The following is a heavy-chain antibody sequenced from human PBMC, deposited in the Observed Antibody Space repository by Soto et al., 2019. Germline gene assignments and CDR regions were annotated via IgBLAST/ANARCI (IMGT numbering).Heavy chain of an antibody. CDR3: ARLRTKGRIAVAGTRVWWFDP. D-gene: IGHD6-19*01. CDR2: IYYSGST. CDR1: GGSISSSSYY. Sequence: SETLSLTCTVSGGSISSSSYYWGWIRQPPGKGLEWIGSIYYSGSTYYNPSLKSRVTISVDTSKNQFSLKLSSVTAADTAVYYCARLRTKGRIAVAGTRVWWFDPWGQGTLVTVSS. V-gene: IGHV4-39*01. J-gene: IGHJ5*02.